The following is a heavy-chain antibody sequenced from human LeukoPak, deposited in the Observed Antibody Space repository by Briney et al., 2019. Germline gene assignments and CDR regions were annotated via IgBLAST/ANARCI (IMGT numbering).Heavy chain of an antibody. V-gene: IGHV3-30*18. CDR1: GFTFSSHG. J-gene: IGHJ4*02. Sequence: GGSLRLSCAASGFTFSSHGMHWVRQGPGKGLEWVAVISYDGSNKYYADSVKGRFTISRDNSKNTLYLQMNSLRAEDTAVYYCAKEKRLYDILTGDFDHWGQGTLVTVSS. CDR2: ISYDGSNK. CDR3: AKEKRLYDILTGDFDH. D-gene: IGHD3-9*01.